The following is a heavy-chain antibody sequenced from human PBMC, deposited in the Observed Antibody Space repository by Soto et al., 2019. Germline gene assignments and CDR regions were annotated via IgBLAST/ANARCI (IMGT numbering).Heavy chain of an antibody. Sequence: PSETLSLTCTVSGGSISSGAYYWTWIRQHPGKGLEWIGYIYYSGSGSTYYNPSLKSRVTISVDTSKNQFSLKLSSVTAADTAVYYRARAVVTKYDYRGQGTLVTVS. CDR1: GGSISSGAYY. D-gene: IGHD2-15*01. V-gene: IGHV4-31*03. CDR2: IYYSGSGST. J-gene: IGHJ4*02. CDR3: ARAVVTKYDY.